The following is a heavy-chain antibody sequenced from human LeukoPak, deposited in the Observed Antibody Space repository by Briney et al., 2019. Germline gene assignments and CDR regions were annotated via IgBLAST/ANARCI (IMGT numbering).Heavy chain of an antibody. CDR2: ISGSDDST. CDR1: GFTFSSYG. CDR3: TKAKYYHFDY. J-gene: IGHJ4*02. Sequence: GGSLRLSCVASGFTFSSYGMSWVRQAPGKGLEGVSAISGSDDSTYYADSVRGRFTISKDVSKNTLFLQMNSLRAEDTALYYCTKAKYYHFDYWGQGTLVTVSS. D-gene: IGHD3-16*01. V-gene: IGHV3-23*01.